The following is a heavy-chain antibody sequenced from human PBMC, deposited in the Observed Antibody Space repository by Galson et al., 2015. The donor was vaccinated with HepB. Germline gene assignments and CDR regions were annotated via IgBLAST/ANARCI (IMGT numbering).Heavy chain of an antibody. D-gene: IGHD3-22*01. J-gene: IGHJ3*02. V-gene: IGHV3-23*01. CDR1: GFAFSSYA. Sequence: SLRLSCAASGFAFSSYAMSWVRQAPGKGLEWASSISGSGGTTYYADSVKGRFTISRDTSKSTLYLQMNSLRAEDTALYYCAKRTDSSGSRGGAFDTWGQGTMVTVSS. CDR2: ISGSGGTT. CDR3: AKRTDSSGSRGGAFDT.